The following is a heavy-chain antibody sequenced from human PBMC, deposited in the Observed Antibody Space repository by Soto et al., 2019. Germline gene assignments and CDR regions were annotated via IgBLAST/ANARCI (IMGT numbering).Heavy chain of an antibody. CDR3: ARDRKAVVPAARGGNWFDP. CDR1: GYTFTSYA. V-gene: IGHV1-3*01. Sequence: ASVKVSCKASGYTFTSYAMHWVRQAPGQRLEWMGWINAGNGNTKYSQKFQGRVTITRDTSASTAYMELSSLRSEDTAVYYCARDRKAVVPAARGGNWFDPWGQGTLVTVSS. CDR2: INAGNGNT. J-gene: IGHJ5*02. D-gene: IGHD2-2*01.